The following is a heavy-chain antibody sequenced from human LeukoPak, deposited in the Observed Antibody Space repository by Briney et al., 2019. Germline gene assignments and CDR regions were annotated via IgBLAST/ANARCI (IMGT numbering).Heavy chain of an antibody. V-gene: IGHV4-61*02. CDR3: AREVSYSSSWYPNYYYYYYMDV. D-gene: IGHD6-13*01. CDR1: GGSISSSSHY. Sequence: PSETLSLTCTVSGGSISSSSHYWSWIRQPAGKGLEWIGCICTSGSTNYNPSLKSRVTMSVDTSKNQFSLKLSSVTAADTAVYYCAREVSYSSSWYPNYYYYYYMDVWGKGTTVTISS. J-gene: IGHJ6*03. CDR2: ICTSGST.